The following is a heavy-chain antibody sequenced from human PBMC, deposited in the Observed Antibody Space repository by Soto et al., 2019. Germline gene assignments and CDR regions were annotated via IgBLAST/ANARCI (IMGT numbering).Heavy chain of an antibody. CDR1: GFTFSDYA. CDR2: ISKSVGTT. Sequence: EVQLLESGGGLVQPGGSLRVSCAASGFTFSDYAMVWVRQAPGKGLEWVSGISKSVGTTYYADSVKGRFTISRDNSKNTLYLQMNSLRVEDTAVYYCAKDRALYVDYVEDAFDVWDQGTKVTVSS. CDR3: AKDRALYVDYVEDAFDV. J-gene: IGHJ3*01. V-gene: IGHV3-23*01. D-gene: IGHD4-17*01.